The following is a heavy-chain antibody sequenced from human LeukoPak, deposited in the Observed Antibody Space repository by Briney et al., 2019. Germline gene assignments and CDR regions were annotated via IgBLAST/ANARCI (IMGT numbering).Heavy chain of an antibody. Sequence: GGSLRLSCAASGFTFSSYEMSWVRQAPGKGLEWVSEISGSGGSTYYADSVEGRFTISRDNSKNTLSLQMNSLRAEDTAVYYCAKRKYNSGGIFDSWGQGTLVTVSS. J-gene: IGHJ4*02. CDR2: ISGSGGST. D-gene: IGHD6-19*01. V-gene: IGHV3-23*01. CDR1: GFTFSSYE. CDR3: AKRKYNSGGIFDS.